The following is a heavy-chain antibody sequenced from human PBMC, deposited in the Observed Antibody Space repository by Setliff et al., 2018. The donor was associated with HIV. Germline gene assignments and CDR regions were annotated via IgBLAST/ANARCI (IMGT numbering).Heavy chain of an antibody. D-gene: IGHD6-19*01. CDR3: ARFLTYSSGLDY. J-gene: IGHJ4*02. Sequence: SETLSLTCSVSGDSVSSGSYYWSWIRLPAGKGLEWIGQIHTTGSTNYNPSLKSRVTISVDTSKNQFSLKLSSVAAADTAVYYCARFLTYSSGLDYCGQGTLVTVSS. CDR1: GDSVSSGSYY. CDR2: IHTTGST. V-gene: IGHV4-61*09.